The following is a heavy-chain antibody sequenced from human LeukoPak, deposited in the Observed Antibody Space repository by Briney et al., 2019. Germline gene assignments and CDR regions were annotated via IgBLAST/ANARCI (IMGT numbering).Heavy chain of an antibody. D-gene: IGHD3-22*01. CDR2: FDPEDGET. CDR3: ATAYYYDSSGYYNWFDP. V-gene: IGHV1-24*01. CDR1: GYTLTELS. Sequence: ASVKVSCKVSGYTLTELSMHWVRQAPGKGLEWMGGFDPEDGETIYAQKFQGRVTMTKDTSTDTAYMELSSLRSEDTAVYYCATAYYYDSSGYYNWFDPWGQGTLVTVSS. J-gene: IGHJ5*02.